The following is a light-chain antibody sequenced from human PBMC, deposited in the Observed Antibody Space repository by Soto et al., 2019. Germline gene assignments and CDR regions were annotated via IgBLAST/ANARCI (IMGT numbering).Light chain of an antibody. CDR3: QQYGSSPLT. Sequence: EIVMTQSPGTLSLSPGERATLSCRASQSVSSSYLAWYQHKPGQAPRLLIYGASSRATGIPDRFSGSGSGTDFFLTISRLEPEDFAVYYCQQYGSSPLTFGGGTKVDIK. CDR1: QSVSSSY. CDR2: GAS. J-gene: IGKJ4*01. V-gene: IGKV3-20*01.